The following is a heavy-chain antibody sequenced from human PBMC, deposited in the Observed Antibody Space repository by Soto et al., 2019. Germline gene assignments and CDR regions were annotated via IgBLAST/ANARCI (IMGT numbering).Heavy chain of an antibody. CDR3: AAPPNRDAYNYGY. CDR2: IVVGSGST. V-gene: IGHV1-58*01. Sequence: SVKVSCKASGLTFSTSSVQWVRQARGQRLEWIGWIVVGSGSTKYAQKFQERVTITRDMSTSTAYMELNSLRSEDTAVYYCAAPPNRDAYNYGYWGQGTLVTVS. D-gene: IGHD3-16*01. J-gene: IGHJ4*02. CDR1: GLTFSTSS.